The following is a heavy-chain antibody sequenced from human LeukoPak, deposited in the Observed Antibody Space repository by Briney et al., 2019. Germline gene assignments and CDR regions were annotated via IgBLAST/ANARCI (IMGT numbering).Heavy chain of an antibody. Sequence: ASVKVSCKVSGYTLTELSMHWVRQAPGKGLEWMGGFDPEDGETIYAQKFQGRVTMTEDTSTDTAYMELSSLRSEDTAVYYCARDISSYGDSSLYDYWGQGTLVTVSS. D-gene: IGHD4-17*01. CDR1: GYTLTELS. V-gene: IGHV1-24*01. J-gene: IGHJ4*02. CDR3: ARDISSYGDSSLYDY. CDR2: FDPEDGET.